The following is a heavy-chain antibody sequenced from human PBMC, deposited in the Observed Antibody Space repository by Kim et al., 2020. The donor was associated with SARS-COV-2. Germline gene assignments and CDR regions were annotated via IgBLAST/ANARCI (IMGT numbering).Heavy chain of an antibody. Sequence: WGSLRLSCAASGFTFSSYSMNWVRQAPGNWLEWVSSISSSSSYIYYADSVNGRFTISIDNAKNSLYLQMNSLRAEYTAVYYCARDAPPPYYYDSSGYPSPFGDAFDIWGQGTMVTVSS. CDR1: GFTFSSYS. CDR3: ARDAPPPYYYDSSGYPSPFGDAFDI. J-gene: IGHJ3*02. CDR2: ISSSSSYI. D-gene: IGHD3-22*01. V-gene: IGHV3-21*01.